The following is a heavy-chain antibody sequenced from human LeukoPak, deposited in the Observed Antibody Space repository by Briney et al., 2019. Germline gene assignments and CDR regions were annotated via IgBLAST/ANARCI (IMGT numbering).Heavy chain of an antibody. J-gene: IGHJ3*02. Sequence: GGSLRLSCSTSGFTFSSYDMHWVRQAPGRGLEWVAFIRFDGSNKYYADSVKGRFTISRDNSKNTLYLQMNSLRAEDTAVYYCAREASVFRYFDGGAFDIWGQGTMVTVSS. CDR3: AREASVFRYFDGGAFDI. V-gene: IGHV3-30*02. D-gene: IGHD3-9*01. CDR1: GFTFSSYD. CDR2: IRFDGSNK.